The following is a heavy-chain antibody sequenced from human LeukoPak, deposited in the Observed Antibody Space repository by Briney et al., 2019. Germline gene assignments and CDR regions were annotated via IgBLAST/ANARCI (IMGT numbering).Heavy chain of an antibody. CDR2: ISSSSSYT. V-gene: IGHV3-11*05. D-gene: IGHD3-10*01. Sequence: GGSLRLSCAASGFTFSDYYMSWIRQAPGKGLEWVSYISSSSSYTNYADSVKGRFTISRDNAKNSLYLQMNSLRAEDTAVYYCARDSGYYGSGNYYYYYGMDVWGQGTTVTVSS. J-gene: IGHJ6*02. CDR1: GFTFSDYY. CDR3: ARDSGYYGSGNYYYYYGMDV.